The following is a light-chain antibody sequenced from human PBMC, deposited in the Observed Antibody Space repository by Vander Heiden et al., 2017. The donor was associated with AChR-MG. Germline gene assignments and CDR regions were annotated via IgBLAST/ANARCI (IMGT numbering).Light chain of an antibody. Sequence: QLVLTQSPSASASLGASVKLTCTLRSGHSSYAIAWHQQQPEKGPRYLMKLNSDGSHSKGDGIPDRFSGYSSGAERYLTISSLQSEDEADYYCQTWGTGIRWVFGGGTKLTVL. CDR1: SGHSSYA. J-gene: IGLJ3*02. CDR2: LNSDGSH. CDR3: QTWGTGIRWV. V-gene: IGLV4-69*01.